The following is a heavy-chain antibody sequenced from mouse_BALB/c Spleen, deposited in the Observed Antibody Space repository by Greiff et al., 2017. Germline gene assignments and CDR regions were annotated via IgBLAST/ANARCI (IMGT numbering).Heavy chain of an antibody. CDR1: GYTFTDYW. D-gene: IGHD2-4*01. CDR2: IDTSDSYT. J-gene: IGHJ2*01. V-gene: IGHV1-69*01. CDR3: ARRGLRQGYFDY. Sequence: QVQLQQPGAELVMPGASVKMSCKASGYTFTDYWMHWVKQRPGQGLEWIGAIDTSDSYTSYNQKFKGKATLTVDESSSTAYMQLSSLTSEDSAVYYCARRGLRQGYFDYWGQGTTLTVSS.